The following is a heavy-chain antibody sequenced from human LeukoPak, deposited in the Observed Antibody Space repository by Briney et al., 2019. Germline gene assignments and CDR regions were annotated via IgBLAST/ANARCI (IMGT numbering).Heavy chain of an antibody. Sequence: SETLSLTCAVYGGSFSGYYWSWIRQPPGKGLEWIGEINHSGSTNYNPSLKSRVTISVDTSKNQFSLKLSSVTAADTAVYYCASTYYDFWSGYYRRNSIDYWGQGTLVTVSS. CDR1: GGSFSGYY. J-gene: IGHJ4*02. V-gene: IGHV4-34*01. CDR2: INHSGST. D-gene: IGHD3-3*01. CDR3: ASTYYDFWSGYYRRNSIDY.